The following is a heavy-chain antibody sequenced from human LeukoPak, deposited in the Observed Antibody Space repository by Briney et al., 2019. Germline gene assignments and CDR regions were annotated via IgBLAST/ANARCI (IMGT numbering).Heavy chain of an antibody. J-gene: IGHJ5*02. V-gene: IGHV4-4*07. CDR3: ARVVAAAGNNWFDP. D-gene: IGHD6-13*01. Sequence: PSETLSLTCTVSGNSFGDYYWSWIRQPAGKGLEWIGRIYTSGSTTYNPSLKSRVTVSVDTSKNQFSLNLNSVTAADTAVYYCARVVAAAGNNWFDPWGQGTLVTVSS. CDR1: GNSFGDYY. CDR2: IYTSGST.